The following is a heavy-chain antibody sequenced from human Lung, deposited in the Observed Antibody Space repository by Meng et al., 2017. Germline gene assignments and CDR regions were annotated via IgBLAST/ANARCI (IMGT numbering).Heavy chain of an antibody. V-gene: IGHV1-2*06. J-gene: IGHJ4*02. CDR2: IDPKSGDT. Sequence: VALGQSGAEVKQPGDSVKVSCKPSGYNFPDYWLHWVRRAPGQGLEWMGRIDPKSGDTHYAQRFQGRVTMTGDTSISTAYMELSGLRSDDTAMYYCARDEDISAAGKLFGDYWGQGTLVTVSS. D-gene: IGHD6-13*01. CDR3: ARDEDISAAGKLFGDY. CDR1: GYNFPDYW.